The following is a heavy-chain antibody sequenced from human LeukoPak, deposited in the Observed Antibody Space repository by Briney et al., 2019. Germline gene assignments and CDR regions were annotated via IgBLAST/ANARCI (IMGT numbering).Heavy chain of an antibody. V-gene: IGHV7-4-1*02. D-gene: IGHD2/OR15-2a*01. CDR3: ARVVRWRNYYYYYYMDV. CDR2: INTNTGNP. CDR1: GYTFTSYA. Sequence: GASVKVSCKASGYTFTSYAMSWVRQAPGQGLEWMGWINTNTGNPTYAQGFTGRFVFSLDTSVSTAYLQISSLKAEDTAVYYCARVVRWRNYYYYYYMDVWGKGTTVTVSS. J-gene: IGHJ6*03.